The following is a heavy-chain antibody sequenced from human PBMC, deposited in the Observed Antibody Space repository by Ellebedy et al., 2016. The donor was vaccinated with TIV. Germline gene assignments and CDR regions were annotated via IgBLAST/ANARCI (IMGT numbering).Heavy chain of an antibody. CDR2: INPNSGCT. D-gene: IGHD6-13*01. CDR1: GYTFTDYY. J-gene: IGHJ4*02. Sequence: AASVKVSCKASGYTFTDYYLHWARQAPGQGLEWLGWINPNSGCTNFAQKFQGWVTLTRDTTITTAYMELSSLTSDDTATAVFYCARGGSSNWYEAFDFWGQGTLVTASS. V-gene: IGHV1-2*04. CDR3: ARGGSSNWYEAFDF.